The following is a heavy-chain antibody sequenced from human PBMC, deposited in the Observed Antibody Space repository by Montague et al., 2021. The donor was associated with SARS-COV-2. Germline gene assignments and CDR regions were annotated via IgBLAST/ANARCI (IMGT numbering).Heavy chain of an antibody. CDR3: ARGRFYYDSGELGS. CDR2: IHASGIS. V-gene: IGHV4-4*07. Sequence: SETLSLTCTVSGGSTNNYYWSWIRQPAGKGLEWIGRIHASGISTYNPSLETRATMSVDTSKNQFSLKLSSVTAADTAVYYCARGRFYYDSGELGSWGQGTLGTVSS. CDR1: GGSTNNYY. D-gene: IGHD3-22*01. J-gene: IGHJ5*02.